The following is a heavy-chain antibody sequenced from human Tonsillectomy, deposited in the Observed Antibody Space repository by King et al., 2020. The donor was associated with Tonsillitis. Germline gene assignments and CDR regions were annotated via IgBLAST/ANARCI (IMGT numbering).Heavy chain of an antibody. CDR2: IYYSGST. V-gene: IGHV4-39*01. CDR1: GGSISSSSYY. Sequence: LQLQESGPGLVKPSETLSLTCTVSGGSISSSSYYWGWIRQPPGKGLEWIGSIYYSGSTYYNPSLKSRVTISVDTSKNQFSLKLSSVTAADTAVYYCARPIAVAGNNWFDPWGHGTLVTVSS. CDR3: ARPIAVAGNNWFDP. D-gene: IGHD6-19*01. J-gene: IGHJ5*02.